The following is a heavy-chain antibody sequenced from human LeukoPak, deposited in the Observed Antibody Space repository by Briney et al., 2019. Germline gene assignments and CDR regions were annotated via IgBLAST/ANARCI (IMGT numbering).Heavy chain of an antibody. CDR1: GFTFSSYS. D-gene: IGHD3-22*01. CDR2: ISSSSSYI. CDR3: ARESYYYDSSGYYYPEAFDI. V-gene: IGHV3-21*01. Sequence: GGSLRLSCAASGFTFSSYSMNWVRQAPGKGLEWVSSISSSSSYIYYADSVKGRFTISRDNAKNSLYLQMNSLRAEDTAVYYCARESYYYDSSGYYYPEAFDIWGQGTMVTVSS. J-gene: IGHJ3*02.